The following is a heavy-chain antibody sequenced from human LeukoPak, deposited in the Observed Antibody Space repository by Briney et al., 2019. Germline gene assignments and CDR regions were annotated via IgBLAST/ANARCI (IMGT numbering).Heavy chain of an antibody. CDR2: INPNSGGT. V-gene: IGHV1-2*02. CDR1: GYTFTGYY. J-gene: IGHJ3*02. CDR3: AREEGIVVVVARSSAFDI. Sequence: ASVKVSCKASGYTFTGYYMHWVRQAPGQGLEWMGWINPNSGGTNYAQKFQGRVTMTRDTSISTAYMELSRLRSDDTAVYYCAREEGIVVVVARSSAFDIWGQGTMVTVSS. D-gene: IGHD2-15*01.